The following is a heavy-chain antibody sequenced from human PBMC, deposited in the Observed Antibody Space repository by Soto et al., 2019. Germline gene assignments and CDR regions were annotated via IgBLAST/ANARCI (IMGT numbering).Heavy chain of an antibody. CDR3: ARGKLRSSIVVVVAAYNWFDP. CDR2: INHSGST. V-gene: IGHV4-34*01. J-gene: IGHJ5*02. CDR1: GGSFSGYY. Sequence: SETLSLTCAVYGGSFSGYYWSWIRQPPGKGLEWIGEINHSGSTNYNPSLKSRVTISVDTSKNQFSLKLSSVTAADTAVYYCARGKLRSSIVVVVAAYNWFDPWGQGTLVTVSS. D-gene: IGHD2-15*01.